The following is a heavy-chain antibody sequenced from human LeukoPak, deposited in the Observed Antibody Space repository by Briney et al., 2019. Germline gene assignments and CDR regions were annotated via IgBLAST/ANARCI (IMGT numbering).Heavy chain of an antibody. J-gene: IGHJ4*02. Sequence: GGSLRLSCAASGFTFSSYAMSWVRQAPGKGLEWVSAISGSGGSTYYADSVKGRFTISRDNSKNTLYLQMNSLRAEHTAVYYCAKNPGVRGVIFGHFDYWRQGTLVTVPS. D-gene: IGHD3-10*01. CDR3: AKNPGVRGVIFGHFDY. V-gene: IGHV3-23*01. CDR2: ISGSGGST. CDR1: GFTFSSYA.